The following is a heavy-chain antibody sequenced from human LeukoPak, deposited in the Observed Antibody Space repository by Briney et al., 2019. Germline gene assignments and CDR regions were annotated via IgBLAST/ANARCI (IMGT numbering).Heavy chain of an antibody. D-gene: IGHD6-25*01. V-gene: IGHV4-59*11. CDR2: LSYSGST. CDR3: ARLVDNDSSGGPDTFDV. CDR1: GGSINSHF. J-gene: IGHJ3*01. Sequence: PSETLSLTCTVPGGSINSHFWSWMRRPPGKGLEWIGFLSYSGSTRYNPSLQSRVSISGDRSETKFSLKLTSVTAADTAIYYCARLVDNDSSGGPDTFDVWGQGTVVIVSS.